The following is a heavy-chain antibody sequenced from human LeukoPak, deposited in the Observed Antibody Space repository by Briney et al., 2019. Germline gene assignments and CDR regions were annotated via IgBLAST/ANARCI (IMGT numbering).Heavy chain of an antibody. J-gene: IGHJ4*02. V-gene: IGHV4-59*08. CDR2: IYYSGST. CDR3: ARHENILETTARYYYGSGSGELDY. D-gene: IGHD3-10*01. Sequence: SETLSLTCTVSGGSISSYYWSWIRQPPGKGLEWIGYIYYSGSTYYNPSLKSRVTISVDTSKNQFSLKLSSVTAADTAVYYCARHENILETTARYYYGSGSGELDYWGQGTLVTVSS. CDR1: GGSISSYY.